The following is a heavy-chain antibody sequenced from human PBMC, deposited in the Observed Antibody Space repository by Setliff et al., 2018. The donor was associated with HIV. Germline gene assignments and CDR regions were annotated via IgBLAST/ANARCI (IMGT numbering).Heavy chain of an antibody. V-gene: IGHV4-34*01. Sequence: SETLSLTCAVYGGSFSGYYWSWIRQPPGKGLEWIGEINHSGSTNYNPSLKSRVTISVDTFKNQFSLKLSSVTAADTAVYYCASHRDYYDFWEDAFDIWGQGTMVTVSS. CDR3: ASHRDYYDFWEDAFDI. CDR2: INHSGST. J-gene: IGHJ3*02. D-gene: IGHD3-3*01. CDR1: GGSFSGYY.